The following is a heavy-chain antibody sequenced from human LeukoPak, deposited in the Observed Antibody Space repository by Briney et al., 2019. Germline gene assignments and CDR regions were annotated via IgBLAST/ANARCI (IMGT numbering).Heavy chain of an antibody. J-gene: IGHJ5*02. D-gene: IGHD2-21*02. CDR2: LIPIFGTA. CDR3: ARHECGGDCYYWFDP. V-gene: IGHV1-69*06. CDR1: GGTFSSYA. Sequence: SVKVSCKASGGTFSSYAISWVRQAPGQGLEWMGGLIPIFGTANYAQKFQGRVTITADKSTSTAYMELSSLRSEDTAVYYCARHECGGDCYYWFDPWGQGTLVTVSS.